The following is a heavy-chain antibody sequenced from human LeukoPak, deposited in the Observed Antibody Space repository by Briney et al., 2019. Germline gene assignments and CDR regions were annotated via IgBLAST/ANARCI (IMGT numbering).Heavy chain of an antibody. CDR1: GASISSNNYY. CDR3: ARHLNTYYYGSGSRYYFDY. D-gene: IGHD3-10*01. CDR2: IYYSGST. J-gene: IGHJ4*02. V-gene: IGHV4-39*01. Sequence: SETLSLTCTVSGASISSNNYYWGWISQPPGKGLEWIGSIYYSGSTYYNPSLKSRVTISVDTSKNQFSLKLSSVTAADTAVYYCARHLNTYYYGSGSRYYFDYWGQGTLVTVSS.